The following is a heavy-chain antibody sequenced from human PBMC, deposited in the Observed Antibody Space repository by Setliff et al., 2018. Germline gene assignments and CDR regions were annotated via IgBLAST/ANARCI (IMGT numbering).Heavy chain of an antibody. J-gene: IGHJ5*02. CDR3: ARRGGRVVVTATNWFDP. D-gene: IGHD2-21*02. CDR2: TIPSFGST. CDR1: GYTFTDHY. Sequence: SVKVSCKASGYTFTDHYLYWVRQAPGQGLEWMGGTIPSFGSTNYAQKFQDRVTIITDESTSTAYMELSSLRSEDTAVYYCARRGGRVVVTATNWFDPWGQGTLVTVSS. V-gene: IGHV1-69*05.